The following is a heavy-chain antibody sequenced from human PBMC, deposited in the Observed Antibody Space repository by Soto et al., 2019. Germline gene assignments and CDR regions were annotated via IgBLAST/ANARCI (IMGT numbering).Heavy chain of an antibody. CDR1: GVSVNIVTYY. CDR2: IHFSGST. Sequence: QVQLQESGPGLVKPSENLSLTCTVPGVSVNIVTYYWSWIRQPPGKGLEWIGFIHFSGSTTYNPYHKSRVTMSVDTAERQFALKLTSENAADKAGYYCPRGGDAYKTGHCGQGKQLTVSS. V-gene: IGHV4-61*01. J-gene: IGHJ4*02. D-gene: IGHD2-21*01. CDR3: PRGGDAYKTGH.